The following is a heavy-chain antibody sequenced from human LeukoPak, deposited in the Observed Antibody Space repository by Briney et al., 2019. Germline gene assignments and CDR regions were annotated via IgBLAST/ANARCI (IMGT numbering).Heavy chain of an antibody. J-gene: IGHJ4*02. D-gene: IGHD5-18*01. CDR1: SGSISSGSYC. CDR3: ARDVGTALVTGDY. V-gene: IGHV4-61*09. Sequence: YPSETLSLTCTVSSGSISSGSYCWSWIRQPAGKGLEWIGHIHSSGSTNYNPSLKSRVTISVDKSKNQLSLKLISVTAADTAVYYCARDVGTALVTGDYWGQGTLVTVSS. CDR2: IHSSGST.